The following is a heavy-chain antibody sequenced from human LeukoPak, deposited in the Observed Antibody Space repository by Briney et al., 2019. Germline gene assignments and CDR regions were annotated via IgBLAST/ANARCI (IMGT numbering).Heavy chain of an antibody. J-gene: IGHJ6*02. CDR1: GYSFTSYW. CDR3: ARQKGGFSGYASYGMDV. Sequence: GESLKISCKGSGYSFTSYWIGWVRQMPGKGLEWMGIIYPGDSDTRYSPSFQGQVTISADKTISTAYLQWSSLKASDTAMYYCARQKGGFSGYASYGMDVWGQGTTVTVSS. CDR2: IYPGDSDT. V-gene: IGHV5-51*01. D-gene: IGHD5-12*01.